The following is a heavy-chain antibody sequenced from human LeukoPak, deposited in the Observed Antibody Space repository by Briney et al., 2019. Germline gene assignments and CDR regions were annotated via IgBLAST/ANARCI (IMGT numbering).Heavy chain of an antibody. CDR1: SGSISTYY. CDR2: IYMSGST. V-gene: IGHV4-4*07. D-gene: IGHD2-2*01. J-gene: IGHJ6*03. CDR3: ARHGLSVPYYYYYYYMDV. Sequence: PSETLSLTCTVSSGSISTYYWSWIRQPAGKGLEWIGRIYMSGSTNYNPSLKSRVTMSVDTSKNQFSLKLSSVTAADTAVYYCARHGLSVPYYYYYYYMDVWGKGTTVTVSS.